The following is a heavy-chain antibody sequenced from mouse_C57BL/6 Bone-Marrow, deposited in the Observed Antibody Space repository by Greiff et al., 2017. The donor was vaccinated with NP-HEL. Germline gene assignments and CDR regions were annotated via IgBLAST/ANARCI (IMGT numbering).Heavy chain of an antibody. CDR2: ISDGGSYT. D-gene: IGHD2-4*01. CDR3: ARDSYDSFAY. CDR1: GFTFSSYA. J-gene: IGHJ3*01. Sequence: EVKLVESGGGLVKPGGSLKLSCAASGFTFSSYAMSWVRQTPEKRLEWVATISDGGSYTYYPDNVKGRFTISRDNAKNNLYLQMSHLKSEDTAMYYCARDSYDSFAYWGQGTLVTVSA. V-gene: IGHV5-4*01.